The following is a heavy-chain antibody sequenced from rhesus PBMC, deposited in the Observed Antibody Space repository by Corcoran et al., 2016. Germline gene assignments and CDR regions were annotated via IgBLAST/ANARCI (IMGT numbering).Heavy chain of an antibody. CDR1: GGSISDSYR. Sequence: QVQLQESGPGVVKPSETLSLTCAVSGGSISDSYRWSWIRQPPGKGLEWIGYIYGSSTRTNYNPSLKSRVTISKDTSKNQFSLKLSSVTAADTAVYHCARHSGPFDYWGQGVLVTVSS. V-gene: IGHV4S10*01. CDR2: IYGSSTRT. D-gene: IGHD5-24*01. CDR3: ARHSGPFDY. J-gene: IGHJ4*01.